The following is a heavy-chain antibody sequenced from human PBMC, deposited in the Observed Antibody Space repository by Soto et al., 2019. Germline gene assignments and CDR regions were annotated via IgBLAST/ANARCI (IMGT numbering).Heavy chain of an antibody. CDR3: AKRHRLYSSFDY. Sequence: LSLTCAASGFTFDDYAMHWVRQAPGKGLEWVSGISWNSGSIGYADSVKGRFTISRDNAKNSLYLQMNSLRAEDTALYYCAKRHRLYSSFDYWGQGTLVTVSS. D-gene: IGHD6-13*01. V-gene: IGHV3-9*01. CDR1: GFTFDDYA. CDR2: ISWNSGSI. J-gene: IGHJ4*02.